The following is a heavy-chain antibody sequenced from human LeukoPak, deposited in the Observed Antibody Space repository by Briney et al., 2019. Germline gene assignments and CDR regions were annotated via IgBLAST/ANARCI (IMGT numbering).Heavy chain of an antibody. CDR2: ISWNSGSI. J-gene: IGHJ4*02. D-gene: IGHD6-13*01. CDR1: GFTFDDYA. V-gene: IGHV3-9*01. Sequence: PGRSLRLSCAASGFTFDDYAMHWVRQAPGKGLEWVSGISWNSGSIGYADSVKGRFTISRDNAKNSLYLQMNSLRAEDTALYYCAKEIGYSSSWYRGIWYYFDYWGQGTLVTVSS. CDR3: AKEIGYSSSWYRGIWYYFDY.